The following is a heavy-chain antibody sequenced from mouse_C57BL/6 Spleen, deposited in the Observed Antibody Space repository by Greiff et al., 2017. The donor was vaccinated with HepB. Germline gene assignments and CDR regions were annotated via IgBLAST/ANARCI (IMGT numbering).Heavy chain of an antibody. V-gene: IGHV1-64*01. Sequence: VKLQQPGAELVKPGASVKLSCKASGYTFTSYWMHWVKQRPGQGLEWIGMIHPNSGSTNYNEKFKSKATLTVDKSSSTAYMQLSSLTSEDSAVYYCAREGDYDGFAYWGQGTLVTVSA. CDR2: IHPNSGST. J-gene: IGHJ3*01. D-gene: IGHD2-4*01. CDR3: AREGDYDGFAY. CDR1: GYTFTSYW.